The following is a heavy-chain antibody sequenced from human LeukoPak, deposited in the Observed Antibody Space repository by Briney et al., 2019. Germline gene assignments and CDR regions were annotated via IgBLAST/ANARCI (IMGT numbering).Heavy chain of an antibody. Sequence: SGGSLRLSCAASGFTFSNYGMHWVRQAPGKGLDWVAFIRYDGDDKFYADSVKGRFTISRDSSKNTLYLQMNSLGPEDTAVFYCARESTTYRVYGLDAFDVWGQGTVVTVSS. CDR1: GFTFSNYG. D-gene: IGHD5/OR15-5a*01. J-gene: IGHJ3*01. V-gene: IGHV3-30*02. CDR3: ARESTTYRVYGLDAFDV. CDR2: IRYDGDDK.